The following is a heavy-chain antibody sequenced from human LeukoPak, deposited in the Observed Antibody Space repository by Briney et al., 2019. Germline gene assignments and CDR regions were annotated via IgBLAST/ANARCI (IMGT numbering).Heavy chain of an antibody. D-gene: IGHD3-22*01. CDR2: TSAYNGNT. Sequence: ASVNVSLKASGYTFTSYGISWVRQAPGQGLERMGWTSAYNGNTNYAQKLQGRVTMTTDTSTSTAYMELRSLRSDDTAVYYCAREYYYDSSGYDIDYWGQGTLVTVSS. CDR1: GYTFTSYG. V-gene: IGHV1-18*01. CDR3: AREYYYDSSGYDIDY. J-gene: IGHJ4*02.